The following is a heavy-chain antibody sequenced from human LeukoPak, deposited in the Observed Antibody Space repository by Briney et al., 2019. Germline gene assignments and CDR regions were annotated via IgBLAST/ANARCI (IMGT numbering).Heavy chain of an antibody. CDR2: INSDGSST. CDR3: ARELGTPGRDFGMDG. V-gene: IGHV3-74*01. D-gene: IGHD3-3*02. Sequence: AGTLRLSCAASGFTFSSYWMHWVRQAPGKGLVWISRINSDGSSTSYAASVKGRFTISRDHARSTLYLQMNTLRDDGTAVYYCARELGTPGRDFGMDGWGKGTTVTVSS. CDR1: GFTFSSYW. J-gene: IGHJ6*04.